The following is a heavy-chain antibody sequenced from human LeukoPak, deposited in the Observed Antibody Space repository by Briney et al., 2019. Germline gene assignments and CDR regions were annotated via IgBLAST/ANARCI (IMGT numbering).Heavy chain of an antibody. CDR1: GATFSSYA. D-gene: IGHD1-7*01. V-gene: IGHV1-69*04. J-gene: IGHJ6*02. CDR3: ASSRQSITGTKPPYYYGMDV. CDR2: IIPIFGIA. Sequence: SVKVSCKASGATFSSYAISWVRQAPGQGLEWMGRIIPIFGIANYAQKFQGRVTITADKSTSTAYMELSSLRSEGTAVYYCASSRQSITGTKPPYYYGMDVWGQGTTVTVSS.